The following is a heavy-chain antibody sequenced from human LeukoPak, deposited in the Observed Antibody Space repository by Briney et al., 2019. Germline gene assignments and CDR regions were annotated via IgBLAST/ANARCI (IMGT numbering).Heavy chain of an antibody. V-gene: IGHV4-34*01. Sequence: PSETLSLTCAVYGGSFSGYYWSWIRQPPGRGLEWIGEINHSGSTNYNPSLKSRVIVSVDTSKNQFSLKLSSVTAADTAVYYCARERPDNYYDSSGYCDYWGQGTLVTVSS. CDR2: INHSGST. J-gene: IGHJ4*02. D-gene: IGHD3-22*01. CDR3: ARERPDNYYDSSGYCDY. CDR1: GGSFSGYY.